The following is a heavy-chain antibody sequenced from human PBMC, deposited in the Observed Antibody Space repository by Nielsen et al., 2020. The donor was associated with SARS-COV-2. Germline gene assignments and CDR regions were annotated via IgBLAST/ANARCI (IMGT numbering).Heavy chain of an antibody. V-gene: IGHV3-23*01. D-gene: IGHD3-22*01. CDR1: GFTFSSYA. Sequence: GGSLRLSCAASGFTFSSYAMSWVRQAPGKGLEWVSAISGSGGSTYYADSVKGRFTISRDNSKNTLYLQMNSLRAEDTAVYYCARDSTYYYDSSGWGYFDYWGQGTLVTVSS. J-gene: IGHJ4*02. CDR2: ISGSGGST. CDR3: ARDSTYYYDSSGWGYFDY.